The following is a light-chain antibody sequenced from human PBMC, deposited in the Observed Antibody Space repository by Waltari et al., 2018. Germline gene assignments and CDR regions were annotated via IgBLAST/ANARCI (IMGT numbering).Light chain of an antibody. CDR3: QQYYSTRT. J-gene: IGKJ2*01. Sequence: DIVMTQSPDSLAVSLGERATINCKSSQSVLYSSNNKNYLAWYQQKPGQPPKLLIYWASTRESWVPDRFSGSGSGTDFTLTISSLQAEDVAVYYCQQYYSTRTFGQGTKLEIK. V-gene: IGKV4-1*01. CDR2: WAS. CDR1: QSVLYSSNNKNY.